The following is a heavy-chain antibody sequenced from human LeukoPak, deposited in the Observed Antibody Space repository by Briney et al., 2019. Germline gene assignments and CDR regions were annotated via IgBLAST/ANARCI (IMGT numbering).Heavy chain of an antibody. D-gene: IGHD3-10*01. CDR2: ISWNSGSI. J-gene: IGHJ4*02. CDR3: GRGDPDY. CDR1: GFTFDDYA. V-gene: IGHV3-9*01. Sequence: GRSLRFSCAASGFTFDDYAMHWVRQAPGKGLEWVSGISWNSGSIGYADSVKGRFTISRDNAKNSLYLQMNNLRAEDTAVYYCGRGDPDYWGQGTMVTVSS.